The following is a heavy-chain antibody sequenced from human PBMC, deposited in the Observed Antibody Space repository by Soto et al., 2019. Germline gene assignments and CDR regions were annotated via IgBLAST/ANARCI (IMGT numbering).Heavy chain of an antibody. Sequence: GGSLRLSCAASGFTFSSYWMHWVRQAPGKGLVWVSRSNSDGSSTGYADSVNGRFTISRDNAKNTLYLQMNSLRAEDSAVYYCARGFTIFGVAHFDYWGQGTLVTVSS. CDR2: SNSDGSST. V-gene: IGHV3-74*01. J-gene: IGHJ4*02. CDR3: ARGFTIFGVAHFDY. CDR1: GFTFSSYW. D-gene: IGHD3-3*01.